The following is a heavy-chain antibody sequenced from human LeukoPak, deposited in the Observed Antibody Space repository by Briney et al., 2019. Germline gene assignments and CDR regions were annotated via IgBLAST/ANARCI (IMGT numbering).Heavy chain of an antibody. CDR3: AIFDFLFGEIDNWFDP. V-gene: IGHV5-51*01. Sequence: GESLRISCKASGYSFTSYWIGWVRQMPGKGLEWMGIIYPGDSNTIYSPSFQGQVTISADKSITTAYLQWSSLKASDTAMYYCAIFDFLFGEIDNWFDPWGQGTLVTVSS. CDR1: GYSFTSYW. CDR2: IYPGDSNT. D-gene: IGHD3-16*01. J-gene: IGHJ5*02.